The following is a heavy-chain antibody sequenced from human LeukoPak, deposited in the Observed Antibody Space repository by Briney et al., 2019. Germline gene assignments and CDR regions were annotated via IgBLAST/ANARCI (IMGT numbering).Heavy chain of an antibody. J-gene: IGHJ5*02. D-gene: IGHD2-21*02. CDR3: ARRDCVGDCYSNWFDP. V-gene: IGHV1-46*01. CDR2: INPRGGST. CDR1: GYTFTNYF. Sequence: ASVKVSCKASGYTFTNYFMHWVRQAPGQGLEWMGIINPRGGSTGYAQKFQGRNTMTTDMSTRTVYMGLSSLESEDTAVYYCARRDCVGDCYSNWFDPWGQGTLVTVSS.